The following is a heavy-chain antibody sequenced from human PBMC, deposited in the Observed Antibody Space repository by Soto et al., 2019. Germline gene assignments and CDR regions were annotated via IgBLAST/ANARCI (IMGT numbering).Heavy chain of an antibody. Sequence: GASVKVSCKASGYTFTSYYMHWVRQVPGQGLEWMGIINPSGGSTSYAQKFQGRVTMTRDTSTSTVYMELSSLRSEDTAVYYCARVRGVTATWGAFDIWGQGTMVTVSS. CDR1: GYTFTSYY. J-gene: IGHJ3*02. V-gene: IGHV1-46*01. CDR2: INPSGGST. CDR3: ARVRGVTATWGAFDI. D-gene: IGHD2-21*02.